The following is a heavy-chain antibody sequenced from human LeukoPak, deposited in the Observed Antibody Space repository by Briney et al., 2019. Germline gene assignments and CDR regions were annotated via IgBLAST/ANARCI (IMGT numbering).Heavy chain of an antibody. V-gene: IGHV3-21*01. CDR1: GFTFSSYS. CDR3: ARGQDTVITSRDAFDI. Sequence: GGSLRLSCAASGFTFSSYSMNWVRQAPGKGLEWVSSISTSSIYIYYADSVKGRFTISRDNAKNSLYLQMNSLRAEDTAVYYCARGQDTVITSRDAFDIWGQGTMVTVSS. D-gene: IGHD4-23*01. CDR2: ISTSSIYI. J-gene: IGHJ3*02.